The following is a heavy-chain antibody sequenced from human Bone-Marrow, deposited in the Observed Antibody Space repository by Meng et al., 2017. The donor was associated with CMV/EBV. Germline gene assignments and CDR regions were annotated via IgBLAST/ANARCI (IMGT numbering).Heavy chain of an antibody. Sequence: GESLKISCATAGFTYSDYYMSWIRQAPGKVLEWVSYISSSGSTIYYADSVKGRFTISRDNAKNSLYLQMNSLRAEDTAVYYCARGQEPGYCTNGVCYIDYWGQGTLVTVSS. J-gene: IGHJ4*02. CDR2: ISSSGSTI. CDR3: ARGQEPGYCTNGVCYIDY. D-gene: IGHD2-8*01. V-gene: IGHV3-11*01. CDR1: GFTYSDYY.